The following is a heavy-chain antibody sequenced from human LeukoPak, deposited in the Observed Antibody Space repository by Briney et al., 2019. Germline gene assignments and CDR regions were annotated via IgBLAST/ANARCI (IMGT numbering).Heavy chain of an antibody. Sequence: SQTLSPTCTVSGGSISSGSYYWSWIRQPAGKGLEWIGRIYTSGSTNYNPSLKSRVTISVDTSKNQFSLKLSSVTAADTAVYYCARDYRVAGSYYYYMDVWGKGTAVTVSS. CDR2: IYTSGST. CDR1: GGSISSGSYY. V-gene: IGHV4-61*02. J-gene: IGHJ6*03. D-gene: IGHD6-19*01. CDR3: ARDYRVAGSYYYYMDV.